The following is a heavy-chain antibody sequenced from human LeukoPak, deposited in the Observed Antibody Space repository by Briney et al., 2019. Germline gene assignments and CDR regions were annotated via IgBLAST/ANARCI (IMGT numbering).Heavy chain of an antibody. J-gene: IGHJ4*02. CDR3: ARGPGYSSGWYNY. D-gene: IGHD6-19*01. CDR2: IYSGGST. V-gene: IGHV3-66*01. CDR1: GFTVSSNY. Sequence: GGSLRLSCAASGFTVSSNYMSWVRQAPGKGLEWVSVIYSGGSTYYADSVKGRFTISRDNSKNTLYLQMNSLRAEDTALYYCARGPGYSSGWYNYWGQGTLVTVSS.